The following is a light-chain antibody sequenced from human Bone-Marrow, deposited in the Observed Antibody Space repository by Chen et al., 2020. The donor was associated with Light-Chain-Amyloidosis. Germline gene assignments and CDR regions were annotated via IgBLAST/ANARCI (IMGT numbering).Light chain of an antibody. CDR2: RAT. V-gene: IGLV3-25*03. Sequence: SYELTQPPSVSVSPGRTARITCSGDDLPTKYAYWYQQKPGQAPVLVIHRATERPSGISERFSGSSSGTTATLTISGVQAEDEADYHCQSADSSGTYEVIFGGGTKLTVL. CDR3: QSADSSGTYEVI. J-gene: IGLJ2*01. CDR1: DLPTKY.